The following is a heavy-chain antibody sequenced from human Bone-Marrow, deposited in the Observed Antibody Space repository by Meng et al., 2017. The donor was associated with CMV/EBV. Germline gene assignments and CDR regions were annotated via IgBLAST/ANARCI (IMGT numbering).Heavy chain of an antibody. D-gene: IGHD5-24*01. V-gene: IGHV3-23*01. Sequence: GGSLRLSCAASGFTFSNFAMSWVRQAPGKGLEWVSAISGGGDSTYYADSVKSRFTISRDNSKNTLYLQMNSLRAEDTAVYYGVSALQFTYLEYGGQGTLVAVSS. J-gene: IGHJ4*02. CDR3: VSALQFTYLEY. CDR2: ISGGGDST. CDR1: GFTFSNFA.